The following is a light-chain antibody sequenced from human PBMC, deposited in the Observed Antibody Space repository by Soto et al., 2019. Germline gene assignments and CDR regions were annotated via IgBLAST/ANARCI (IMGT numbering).Light chain of an antibody. CDR1: QSAGSSF. V-gene: IGKV3-20*01. Sequence: EIVMTQSPATLSVSPGDRATLSCRASQSAGSSFLAWYQQKPGQAPRLLIYGASSRATGIQDRFSGSGSGTDFTLTIRRLEPEDFAVYYCKQYGSSLITFGQGTRLEIK. J-gene: IGKJ5*01. CDR2: GAS. CDR3: KQYGSSLIT.